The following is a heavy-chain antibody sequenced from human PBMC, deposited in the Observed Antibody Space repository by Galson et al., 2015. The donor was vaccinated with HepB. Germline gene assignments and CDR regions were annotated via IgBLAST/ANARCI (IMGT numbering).Heavy chain of an antibody. Sequence: SVKVSCKASGGTFSSYAISWVRQAPGQGLEWMGGIIPIFGTANYAQKFQGRVTITADESTSTAYVELSSLRSEDTAVYYCAREHPKKYCSSTSCYTRYNWFDPWGQGTLVTVSS. CDR1: GGTFSSYA. CDR3: AREHPKKYCSSTSCYTRYNWFDP. CDR2: IIPIFGTA. J-gene: IGHJ5*02. D-gene: IGHD2-2*02. V-gene: IGHV1-69*13.